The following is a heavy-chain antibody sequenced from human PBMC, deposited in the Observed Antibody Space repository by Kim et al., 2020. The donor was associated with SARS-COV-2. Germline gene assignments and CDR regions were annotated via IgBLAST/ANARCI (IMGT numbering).Heavy chain of an antibody. CDR2: ISPYNGNT. CDR3: ARDDVYGDYVY. D-gene: IGHD4-17*01. CDR1: GYTFRNYG. J-gene: IGHJ4*02. Sequence: ASVKVSCKASGYTFRNYGISWVRQAPGQGLEWMGWISPYNGNTNYAQKFQGRVTMTTDTSTSTAYMELRSLRSDDTAVYYCARDDVYGDYVYWGQGTLVTVSS. V-gene: IGHV1-18*01.